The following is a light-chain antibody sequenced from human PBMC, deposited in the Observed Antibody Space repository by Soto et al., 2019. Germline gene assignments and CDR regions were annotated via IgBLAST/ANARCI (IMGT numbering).Light chain of an antibody. CDR1: SSDVGGYNY. Sequence: QSALTQPPSASGSPGQPVTISSTGTSSDVGGYNYVSWYQQHPGKAPKLMIYEVTKRPSGVPDRFSGSKSGITASLTVSGLQAEDEADYYCSSYAGSNSVVFGGGTKVTVL. CDR2: EVT. V-gene: IGLV2-8*01. CDR3: SSYAGSNSVV. J-gene: IGLJ2*01.